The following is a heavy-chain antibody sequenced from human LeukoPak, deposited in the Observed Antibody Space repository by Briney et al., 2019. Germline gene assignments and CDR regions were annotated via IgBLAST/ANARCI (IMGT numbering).Heavy chain of an antibody. CDR2: ISSSSSYI. J-gene: IGHJ4*02. V-gene: IGHV3-21*01. D-gene: IGHD6-19*01. CDR1: GFTFSSYS. Sequence: GGSLRLSCAASGFTFSSYSMNWVRQAPGKGLEWVSSISSSSSYINYADSVKGRFTISRDNAKNSLYLQVNSLRAEDTAVYYCARVAEQWLEGGGYWGQGTLVTVSS. CDR3: ARVAEQWLEGGGY.